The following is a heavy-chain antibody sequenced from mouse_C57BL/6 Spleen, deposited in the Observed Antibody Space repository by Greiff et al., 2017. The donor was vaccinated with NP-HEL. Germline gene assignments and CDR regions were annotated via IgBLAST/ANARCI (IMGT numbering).Heavy chain of an antibody. Sequence: QVQLQQPGAELVRPGTSVKLSCKASGYTFTSYWMHWVKQRPGQGLEWIGVIDPSDSYTNYHQKFKGKATLTVDTSSSTAYMQLSSLTSEDSAVYYGARSEYGYDVSWYFDVWGTGTTVTVSS. CDR2: IDPSDSYT. D-gene: IGHD2-2*01. CDR1: GYTFTSYW. CDR3: ARSEYGYDVSWYFDV. V-gene: IGHV1-59*01. J-gene: IGHJ1*03.